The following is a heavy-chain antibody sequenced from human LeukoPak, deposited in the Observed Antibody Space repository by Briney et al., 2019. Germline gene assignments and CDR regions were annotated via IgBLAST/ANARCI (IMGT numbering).Heavy chain of an antibody. CDR3: WGLHKRPLWFGKIRVGYNWFGP. D-gene: IGHD3-10*01. J-gene: IGHJ5*02. CDR2: ISHSGST. V-gene: IGHV4-34*01. CDR1: GGSFSGYY. Sequence: SETLTLTCAAYGGSFSGYYWSWIRQPPGKGLEWMGEISHSGSTNYNPALKSRRTISVDTTNNQFPLKLSTGTAADTAVDYCWGLHKRPLWFGKIRVGYNWFGPWGQETLVTVSS.